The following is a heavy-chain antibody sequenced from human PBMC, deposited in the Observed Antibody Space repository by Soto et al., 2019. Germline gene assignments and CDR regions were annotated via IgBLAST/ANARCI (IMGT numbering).Heavy chain of an antibody. Sequence: NPSETLSLTCIVSGGSISSSYWSWIRQPPGKGLEWIGYISYSGSTNYNPSLKSRVTISVDTANNHFYLSLSYVTAADTAMYYCAREDYFDSGGFPIWGQGTLVTVSS. V-gene: IGHV4-59*01. CDR1: GGSISSSY. J-gene: IGHJ4*02. CDR3: AREDYFDSGGFPI. D-gene: IGHD3-22*01. CDR2: ISYSGST.